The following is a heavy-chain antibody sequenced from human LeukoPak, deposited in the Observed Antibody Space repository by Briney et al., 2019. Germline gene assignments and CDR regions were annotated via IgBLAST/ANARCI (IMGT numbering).Heavy chain of an antibody. Sequence: GGSLRLSCAASGFTVSSNYMSWVRQAPGKGLEWVSAISGSGGSTYYTDSVKGRFTISRDNSKNALYLQMNSLRAEDTAVYYCAKDATRAFDYWGQGTLVTVSS. J-gene: IGHJ4*02. V-gene: IGHV3-23*01. CDR1: GFTVSSNY. CDR2: ISGSGGST. CDR3: AKDATRAFDY.